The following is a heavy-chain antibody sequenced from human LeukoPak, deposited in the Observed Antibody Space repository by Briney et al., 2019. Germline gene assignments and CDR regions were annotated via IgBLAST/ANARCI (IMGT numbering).Heavy chain of an antibody. CDR1: GFTFSSYG. D-gene: IGHD2-15*01. Sequence: GGALRLSCAASGFTFSSYGMHTVPQAPGQGLEWVAFIRYDVSNKYYADSVKGRFTISRDNTTKTLYLQMNSLRAADPAVYYSAKEVRGYCSVASCPLWGQGPLVTVSS. CDR3: AKEVRGYCSVASCPL. V-gene: IGHV3-30*02. CDR2: IRYDVSNK. J-gene: IGHJ4*02.